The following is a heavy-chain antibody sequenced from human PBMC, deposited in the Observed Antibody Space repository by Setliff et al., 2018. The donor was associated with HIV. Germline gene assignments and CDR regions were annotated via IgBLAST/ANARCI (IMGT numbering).Heavy chain of an antibody. CDR2: IIPIFGTA. Sequence: SVKVSCKASGGTFSSYAISWVRQAPGQGLEWMGRIIPIFGTANYAQKCQGRVTITADKSTSTAYMELSSLRSEDTAVYYCEREGPKTYYFDYWGQGTLVTVSS. V-gene: IGHV1-69*06. CDR1: GGTFSSYA. J-gene: IGHJ4*02. CDR3: EREGPKTYYFDY.